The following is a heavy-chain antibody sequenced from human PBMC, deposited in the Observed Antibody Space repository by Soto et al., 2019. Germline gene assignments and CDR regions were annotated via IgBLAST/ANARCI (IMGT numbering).Heavy chain of an antibody. V-gene: IGHV3-7*04. CDR1: RFTFSNYW. Sequence: DVQLVESGGGLVQPGGSLRLSCAAYRFTFSNYWMTWVRQAPGKGLEWVANIKVDGSGKSHVDSVKGRFTISRDNAKNSLYLQMNSLRAEDTAVYYCARAASNNDGLDVWGQGTTVTVS. CDR2: IKVDGSGK. CDR3: ARAASNNDGLDV. J-gene: IGHJ6*02.